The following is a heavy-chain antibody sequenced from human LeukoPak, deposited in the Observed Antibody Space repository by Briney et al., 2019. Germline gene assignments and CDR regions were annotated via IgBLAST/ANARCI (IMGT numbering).Heavy chain of an antibody. CDR3: ARSDGEYYSDY. J-gene: IGHJ4*02. Sequence: SETLSLTCTVSGGSISSYCWSWIRQPPGKGLEWIGYIYYSGSTNYNPSLKSRVTISVDTSKNQFSLKLSSVTAADTAVYYCARSDGEYYSDYWGQGTLVTVSS. V-gene: IGHV4-59*01. CDR1: GGSISSYC. D-gene: IGHD3-10*01. CDR2: IYYSGST.